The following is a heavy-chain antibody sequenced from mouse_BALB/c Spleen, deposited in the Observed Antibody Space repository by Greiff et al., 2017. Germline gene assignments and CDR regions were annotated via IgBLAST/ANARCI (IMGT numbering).Heavy chain of an antibody. CDR2: INSNGGST. D-gene: IGHD1-1*01. CDR3: ARVPTTVPMDY. CDR1: GFTFSSYG. V-gene: IGHV5-6-3*01. J-gene: IGHJ4*01. Sequence: EVKLEESGGGLVQPGGSLKLSCAASGFTFSSYGMSWVRQTPDKRLELVATINSNGGSTYYPDSVKGRFTISRDNAKNTLYLQMSSLKSEDTAMYYCARVPTTVPMDYWGQGTSVTVSS.